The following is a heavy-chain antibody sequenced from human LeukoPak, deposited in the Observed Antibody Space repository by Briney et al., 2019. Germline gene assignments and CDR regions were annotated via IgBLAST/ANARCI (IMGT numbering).Heavy chain of an antibody. Sequence: SETLSLTCAVYGGSFSGYYWSWIRQPPGKGLEWIGSIYSSGSTYYNPSLKSRVTISVDTSKNQFSLKLSSVTAADTAVYYCASGGGLWFGEGGNDYWGQGTLVTVSS. CDR3: ASGGGLWFGEGGNDY. CDR1: GGSFSGYY. D-gene: IGHD3-10*01. CDR2: IYSSGST. V-gene: IGHV4-34*01. J-gene: IGHJ4*02.